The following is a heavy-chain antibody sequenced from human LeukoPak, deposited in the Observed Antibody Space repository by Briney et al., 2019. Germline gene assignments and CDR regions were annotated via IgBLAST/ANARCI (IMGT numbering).Heavy chain of an antibody. CDR1: GFTFSSYE. D-gene: IGHD3-16*02. CDR2: INHSGST. CDR3: ARALGYDYVWGSYRPSLYFDY. J-gene: IGHJ4*02. Sequence: LRLSCAASGFTFSSYEMNWIRQPPGKGLEWIGEINHSGSTNYNPSLKSRVTISVDTSKNQFSLKLSSVTAADTAVYYCARALGYDYVWGSYRPSLYFDYWGQGTLVTVSS. V-gene: IGHV4-34*01.